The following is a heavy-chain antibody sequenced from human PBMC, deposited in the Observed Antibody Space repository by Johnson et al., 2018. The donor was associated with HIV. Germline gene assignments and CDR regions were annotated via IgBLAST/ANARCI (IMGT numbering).Heavy chain of an antibody. Sequence: VQLVESGGVVVQPGGSLRLSCAVSVFAFDDYAMHWVRQAPGKGLEWVSLISWDGNSTYYGDSVKGRFTISRENGENSLYLQMNSLRAEDTAVFYCARDRGYLDAFDIWGQGTMVTVSS. J-gene: IGHJ3*02. CDR2: ISWDGNST. CDR3: ARDRGYLDAFDI. V-gene: IGHV3-43D*03. D-gene: IGHD1-26*01. CDR1: VFAFDDYA.